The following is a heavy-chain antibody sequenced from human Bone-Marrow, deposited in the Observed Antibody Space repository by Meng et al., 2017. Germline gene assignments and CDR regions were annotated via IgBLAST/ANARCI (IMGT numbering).Heavy chain of an antibody. D-gene: IGHD3-10*01. J-gene: IGHJ4*02. CDR2: IYWDDDK. CDR3: AHSSMVRGVPFDY. Sequence: VITPQTVQIIRTCPGVSISTRVVGLGWIRQAPGKALEWLVLIYWDDDKRYSPSLKSRLTITKDTSKNQVVLKMTNMDPVDTATYYCAHSSMVRGVPFDYWGQGTLVTVPQ. CDR1: GVSISTRVVG. V-gene: IGHV2-5*02.